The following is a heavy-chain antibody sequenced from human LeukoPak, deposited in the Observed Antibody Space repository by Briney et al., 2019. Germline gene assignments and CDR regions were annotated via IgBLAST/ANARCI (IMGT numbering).Heavy chain of an antibody. CDR3: ARDANGVVVPAAMDV. D-gene: IGHD2-2*01. CDR2: ISSSSSYI. Sequence: GGSLRLSCAASGFTFSSYSMNWVRQAPGKGLEWVSSISSSSSYIYYADSVKGRFTISRDNAKNSLYLQMNSLRAEDTAVYYCARDANGVVVPAAMDVWGKGTTVTVSS. J-gene: IGHJ6*04. CDR1: GFTFSSYS. V-gene: IGHV3-21*01.